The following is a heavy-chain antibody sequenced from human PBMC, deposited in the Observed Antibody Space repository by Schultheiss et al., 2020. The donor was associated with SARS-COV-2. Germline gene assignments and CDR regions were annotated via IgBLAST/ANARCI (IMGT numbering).Heavy chain of an antibody. CDR1: GGSISSGGYY. CDR2: IYYSGST. CDR3: ARDGQFCSGGSCYSGDAGNWFDP. Sequence: SETLSLTCTVSGGSISSGGYYWSWIRQHPGKGLEWIGYIYYSGSTYYNPSLKSRVTISVDTSKNQFSLKLNSVAAADTAVYYCARDGQFCSGGSCYSGDAGNWFDPWGQGIQVTVSS. D-gene: IGHD2-15*01. V-gene: IGHV4-31*03. J-gene: IGHJ5*02.